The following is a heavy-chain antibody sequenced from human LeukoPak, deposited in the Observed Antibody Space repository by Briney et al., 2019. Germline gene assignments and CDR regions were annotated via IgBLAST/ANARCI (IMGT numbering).Heavy chain of an antibody. J-gene: IGHJ4*02. CDR2: IKQDGSER. CDR3: AREGYSSGWYGPLSVDY. Sequence: PGGSLRLSCAASGFTFSNAWMSWVRQAPGKGLEWVAHIKQDGSERHSVDAVKGRFTISRDNAKNSLYLQMNSPRAEDTAVYYCAREGYSSGWYGPLSVDYWGQGTLVTVSS. V-gene: IGHV3-7*01. CDR1: GFTFSNAW. D-gene: IGHD6-19*01.